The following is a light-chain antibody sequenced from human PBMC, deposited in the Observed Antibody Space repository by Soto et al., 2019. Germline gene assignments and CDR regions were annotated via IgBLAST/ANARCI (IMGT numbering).Light chain of an antibody. Sequence: EIVLTQSPGTLSFSPGERATLSCRASQTVSSRYFAWYQQKPGQAPRLLIYGASNRATSIPDRFSGSGSGTDFTLNITRMEPEEFAVYYCQQYATSPRTFGQGTKVEIK. CDR3: QQYATSPRT. CDR1: QTVSSRY. J-gene: IGKJ1*01. CDR2: GAS. V-gene: IGKV3-20*01.